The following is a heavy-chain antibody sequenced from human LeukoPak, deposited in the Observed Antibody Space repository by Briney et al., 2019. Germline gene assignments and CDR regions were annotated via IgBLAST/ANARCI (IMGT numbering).Heavy chain of an antibody. J-gene: IGHJ4*02. CDR3: ARVLYNWNDCLDY. V-gene: IGHV3-74*01. Sequence: PGGSLRLSCAASGFTFSTYWMHWVRQVPGKGLVWASRISGDGTTTSYADSVKGRFTISRDNAKSTLYLQMNSLRAEDAAVYYCARVLYNWNDCLDYWGQGTLVTVSS. D-gene: IGHD1-20*01. CDR1: GFTFSTYW. CDR2: ISGDGTTT.